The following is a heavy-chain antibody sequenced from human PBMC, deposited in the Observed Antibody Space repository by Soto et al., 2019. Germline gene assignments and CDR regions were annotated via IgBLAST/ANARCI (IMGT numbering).Heavy chain of an antibody. Sequence: GGSLRLSCAGSGFTFSGSAVHWARQASGKGLEWIGRIRSKTNNYATAYAASVSGRFPISRDDSKNTAFLQMDSLKTEDTAVYYCTRIYGDTWSNYDCWGQGTLVTVSS. V-gene: IGHV3-73*01. D-gene: IGHD4-17*01. CDR1: GFTFSGSA. CDR2: IRSKTNNYAT. CDR3: TRIYGDTWSNYDC. J-gene: IGHJ4*02.